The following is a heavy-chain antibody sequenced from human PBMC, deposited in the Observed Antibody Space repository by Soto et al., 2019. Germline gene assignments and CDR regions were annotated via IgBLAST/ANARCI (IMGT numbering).Heavy chain of an antibody. V-gene: IGHV4-34*09. CDR1: GGSFSGYY. CDR3: ARTIFP. D-gene: IGHD3-9*01. Sequence: SETLSLTCAVYGGSFSGYYWSWIRQPPGKGLEWIGYIYYSGSTYYNPSLKSRVTISVDTSKNQFSLKLSSVTAADTAVYYCARTIFPWGQGTLVTVSS. J-gene: IGHJ5*02. CDR2: IYYSGST.